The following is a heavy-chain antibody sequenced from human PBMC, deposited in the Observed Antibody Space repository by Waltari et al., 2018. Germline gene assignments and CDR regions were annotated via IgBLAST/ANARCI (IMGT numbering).Heavy chain of an antibody. CDR1: GFTFSSYA. CDR2: ISYDGSNK. CDR3: AREGVTINFDY. D-gene: IGHD4-17*01. J-gene: IGHJ4*02. Sequence: QVQLVESGGGVVQPGRSLRLSCAASGFTFSSYAMPWVSQAPGKGLEWVAVISYDGSNKYYADSVKGRFTISRDNSKNTLYLQMNSLRAEDTAVYYCAREGVTINFDYWGQGTLVTVSS. V-gene: IGHV3-30-3*01.